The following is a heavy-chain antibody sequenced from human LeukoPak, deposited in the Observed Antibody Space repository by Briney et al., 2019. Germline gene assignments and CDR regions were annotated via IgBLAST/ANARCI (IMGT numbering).Heavy chain of an antibody. CDR3: VKDAGSLFGVIPYYFDY. CDR1: GFTFDDYA. V-gene: IGHV3-9*01. J-gene: IGHJ4*02. CDR2: ISWDSGSI. Sequence: GGSLRLSCAASGFTFDDYAMHWVRQAPRKGLEWVSGISWDSGSIGYADSVKGRFTISRDNAKNSLYLQMNSLRPEDTAFYYCVKDAGSLFGVIPYYFDYWGQGTLVTVSS. D-gene: IGHD3-3*01.